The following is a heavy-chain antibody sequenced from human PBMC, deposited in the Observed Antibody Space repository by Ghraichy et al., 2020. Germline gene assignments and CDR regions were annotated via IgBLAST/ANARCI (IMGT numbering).Heavy chain of an antibody. CDR1: GGSIAGYY. V-gene: IGHV4-59*08. CDR2: IYYSGST. Sequence: SETLSLTCTVSGGSIAGYYWSWIRQPPGKGLEWIGYIYYSGSTNYNPSLKSRVTVSVDTSKNQFSLRLNSVTAADTAVYYCARQGEHIVVGTARPPTLHWYFDLGGRGTMVTVYS. D-gene: IGHD2-21*02. J-gene: IGHJ2*01. CDR3: ARQGEHIVVGTARPPTLHWYFDL.